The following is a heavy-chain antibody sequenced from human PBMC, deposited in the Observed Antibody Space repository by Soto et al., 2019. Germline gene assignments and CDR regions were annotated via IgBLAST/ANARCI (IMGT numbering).Heavy chain of an antibody. V-gene: IGHV3-21*01. J-gene: IGHJ6*02. CDR2: ISSSSSYI. D-gene: IGHD2-8*01. CDR1: GFTFSSYS. CDR3: ARVPVGAHVYYYYYYGMDV. Sequence: ESGGGLVKPGGSLRLSCAASGFTFSSYSMNWVRQAPGKGLEWVSSISSSSSYIYYADSVKGRFTISRDNAKNSLYLQMNSLRAEDTAVYYCARVPVGAHVYYYYYYGMDVWGQGTTVTVSS.